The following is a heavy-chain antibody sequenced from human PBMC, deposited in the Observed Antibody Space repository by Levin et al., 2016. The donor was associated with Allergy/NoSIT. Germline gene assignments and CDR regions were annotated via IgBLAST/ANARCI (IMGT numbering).Heavy chain of an antibody. CDR3: ARRLSGGDWYFDL. Sequence: VRQMPGKGLEWMGIIYPGDSDTRYSPSFQGQVTISADKSISTAYLQWSSLKASDTAMYYCARRLSGGDWYFDLWGRGTLVTVSS. CDR2: IYPGDSDT. V-gene: IGHV5-51*01. D-gene: IGHD2-15*01. J-gene: IGHJ2*01.